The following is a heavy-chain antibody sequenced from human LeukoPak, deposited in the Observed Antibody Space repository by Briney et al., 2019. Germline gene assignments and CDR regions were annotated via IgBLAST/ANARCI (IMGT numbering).Heavy chain of an antibody. V-gene: IGHV1-69*05. D-gene: IGHD6-6*01. Sequence: SVKVSCKASGGTFSSYAISWVRQAPGQGLEWMGRIIPIFGTANYAQKFQGRVTITTDESTSTAYMELSSLRSEDTAVYYCARGTTRIAARPLGYWGQGTLVTVSS. J-gene: IGHJ4*02. CDR2: IIPIFGTA. CDR1: GGTFSSYA. CDR3: ARGTTRIAARPLGY.